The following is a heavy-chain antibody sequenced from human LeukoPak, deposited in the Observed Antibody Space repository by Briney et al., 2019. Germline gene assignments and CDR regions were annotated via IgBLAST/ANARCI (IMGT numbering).Heavy chain of an antibody. CDR2: IIPLFGTA. CDR1: RGTFSSYA. Sequence: SVKVSCKASRGTFSSYAISWVRQAPGQGLEWMGGIIPLFGTASYAQNFQGRVTISADESTSTAYMELSSLRSEDTAVYYCARDLTMVRGARYRPYNWFAPWGQGTLVTVSS. D-gene: IGHD3-10*01. CDR3: ARDLTMVRGARYRPYNWFAP. V-gene: IGHV1-69*13. J-gene: IGHJ5*02.